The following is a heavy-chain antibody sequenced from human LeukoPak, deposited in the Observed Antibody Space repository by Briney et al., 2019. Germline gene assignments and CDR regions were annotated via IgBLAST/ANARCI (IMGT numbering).Heavy chain of an antibody. CDR1: GFTFSSYS. J-gene: IGHJ4*02. V-gene: IGHV3-74*01. Sequence: GGSLRLSRAASGFTFSSYSMNWVRQAPGKGLVWVTRMNSDGSATYYADSVQGRFTISRDNAKNTLYLQMNSLRAEDTAMYFCAKGPNYFDSWGQGTLVTVSS. CDR3: AKGPNYFDS. CDR2: MNSDGSAT.